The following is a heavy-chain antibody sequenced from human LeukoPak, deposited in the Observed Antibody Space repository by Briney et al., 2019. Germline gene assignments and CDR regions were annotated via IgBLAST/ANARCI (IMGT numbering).Heavy chain of an antibody. D-gene: IGHD3-22*01. J-gene: IGHJ5*02. CDR3: ARPYYYDSRIDP. Sequence: SETLSLTCTVSGGSISSGDYYWSWIRQPPGKGLEWIGYTYYSGSTYYNPSLKNRVSISVDTSKNQFSLNLSSVTAADTAVYYCARPYYYDSRIDPWGQGTLVTVSS. V-gene: IGHV4-30-4*01. CDR1: GGSISSGDYY. CDR2: TYYSGST.